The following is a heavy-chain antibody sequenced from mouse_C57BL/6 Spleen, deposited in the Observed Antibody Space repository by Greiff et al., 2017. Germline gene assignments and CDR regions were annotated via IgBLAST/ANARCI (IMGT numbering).Heavy chain of an antibody. D-gene: IGHD1-1*01. CDR2: IDPETGGT. CDR1: GYTFTDYE. J-gene: IGHJ1*03. Sequence: QVQLQQSGAELVRPGASVTLSCKASGYTFTDYEMHWVKQTPGHGLEWIGAIDPETGGTAYNQKFKGKAILTADKSSSTAYMELRSLTSEDSAVYYCTRKGYYGSSYGYFDVWGTGTTVTVSS. V-gene: IGHV1-15*01. CDR3: TRKGYYGSSYGYFDV.